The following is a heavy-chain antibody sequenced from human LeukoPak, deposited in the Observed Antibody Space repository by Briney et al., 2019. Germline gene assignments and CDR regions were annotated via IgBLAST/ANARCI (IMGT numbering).Heavy chain of an antibody. CDR2: ISISGGTI. D-gene: IGHD6-13*01. V-gene: IGHV3-48*02. J-gene: IGHJ4*02. Sequence: GGSLRLSCAASGFTFSSYGMNWVRQAPGKGLEWVPYISISGGTIYYADSVKGRFTISRDNAKNSLYLQMNSLRDEDTAVYYCARDRSSSAAPSLSYWGQGTLVTVSS. CDR3: ARDRSSSAAPSLSY. CDR1: GFTFSSYG.